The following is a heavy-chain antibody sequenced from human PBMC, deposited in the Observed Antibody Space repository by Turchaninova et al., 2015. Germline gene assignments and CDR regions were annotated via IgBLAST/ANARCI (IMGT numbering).Heavy chain of an antibody. Sequence: EVQLVESGGSLVKPGGSLRLSCGATGFTIANAWMNWVRQAPGKGLEGVGRINKNGDGGTTDYAAPVKGRFTISREDSRNMVYLQMDGLRAEDTAYYYCTTVASAWYVVYWGRGTLVTVSA. CDR3: TTVASAWYVVY. CDR2: INKNGDGGTT. D-gene: IGHD3-10*02. CDR1: GFTIANAW. V-gene: IGHV3-15*01. J-gene: IGHJ4*02.